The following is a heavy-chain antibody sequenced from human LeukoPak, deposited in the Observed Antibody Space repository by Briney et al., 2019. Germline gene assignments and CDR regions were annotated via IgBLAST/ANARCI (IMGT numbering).Heavy chain of an antibody. CDR1: GGSISNYY. CDR2: IYYSGRT. J-gene: IGHJ4*02. CDR3: ARGFYSPHY. D-gene: IGHD4-11*01. V-gene: IGHV4-59*01. Sequence: PSETLSLTCAVSGGSISNYYWTCIRQPPGKGLEWIGYIYYSGRTYYNPSLKSRITISVDTSKNQFSLKLSSVTAADTAVYYCARGFYSPHYWGQGTLVSVSS.